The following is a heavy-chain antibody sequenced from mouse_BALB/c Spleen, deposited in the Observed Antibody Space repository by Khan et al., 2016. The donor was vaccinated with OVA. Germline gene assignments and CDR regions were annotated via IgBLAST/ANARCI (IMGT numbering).Heavy chain of an antibody. CDR1: GYSITSDYA. D-gene: IGHD2-3*01. V-gene: IGHV3-2*02. CDR2: ISSSGST. J-gene: IGHJ4*01. Sequence: VQRVESGPGLVKPSQSLSLTCTVTGYSITSDYAWNWIRQFPGNKLEWMGYISSSGSTNYNPALKSRISITRDTSKNQFFLQLNSVTTEDTATYYCARDGSRYNYAMDYWGQGTSVTVSS. CDR3: ARDGSRYNYAMDY.